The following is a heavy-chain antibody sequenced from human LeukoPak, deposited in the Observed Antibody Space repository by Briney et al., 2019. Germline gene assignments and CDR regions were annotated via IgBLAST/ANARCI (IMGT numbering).Heavy chain of an antibody. CDR3: ASCSGGSCYYYYMDV. CDR2: ISSSGSTI. J-gene: IGHJ6*03. V-gene: IGHV3-48*03. CDR1: GFTFSSYE. Sequence: GGSLRLSSAASGFTFSSYEMNWVRQAQGKGLEWVSYISSSGSTIYYADSVKGRFTISRDNAKNSLYLQMNSLRAEDTAVYYCASCSGGSCYYYYMDVWGKGTTVTVSS. D-gene: IGHD2-15*01.